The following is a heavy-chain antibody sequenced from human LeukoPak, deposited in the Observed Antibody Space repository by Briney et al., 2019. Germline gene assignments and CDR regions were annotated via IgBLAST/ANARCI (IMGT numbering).Heavy chain of an antibody. CDR3: ARTREQWQVLDY. Sequence: GSLRLSCAASGFAFGSYGIHWVRQAPGKGLEWVAVISHEGSYQNYADSVKGRFTISRDNSKNMVFLQMNSLSAEDTALYYCARTREQWQVLDYWGQGTLVTVSS. CDR1: GFAFGSYG. J-gene: IGHJ4*02. V-gene: IGHV3-30*03. CDR2: ISHEGSYQ. D-gene: IGHD6-19*01.